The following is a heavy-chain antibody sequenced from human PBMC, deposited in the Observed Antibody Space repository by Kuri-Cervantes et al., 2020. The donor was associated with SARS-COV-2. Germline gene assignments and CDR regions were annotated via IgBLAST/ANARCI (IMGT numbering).Heavy chain of an antibody. Sequence: GESLKISCAASGFTFSSYAVHWVRQAPGKGLVWVSRINSDGSSTSYADSVKGRFTISRDNAKNTLYLQMNSLRAEDTAVYYCARDIVTVDYDFWSGYYGPSYFDYWGQGTLVTVSS. J-gene: IGHJ4*02. CDR1: GFTFSSYA. V-gene: IGHV3-74*01. CDR2: INSDGSST. D-gene: IGHD3-3*01. CDR3: ARDIVTVDYDFWSGYYGPSYFDY.